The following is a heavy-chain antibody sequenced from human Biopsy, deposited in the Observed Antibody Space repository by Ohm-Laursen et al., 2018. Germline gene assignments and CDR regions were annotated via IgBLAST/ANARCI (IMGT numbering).Heavy chain of an antibody. V-gene: IGHV1-69*05. Sequence: GSSVKVSCKASGGTFSSYAISWVRQAPGQGLEWMGGIIPIFGTANYAQKFQERVTITRDMSTSTAYMELTSLRSEDTAVYYCAATSTLYYYYYAMDVWDQGTTITVSS. CDR2: IIPIFGTA. CDR3: AATSTLYYYYYAMDV. J-gene: IGHJ6*02. CDR1: GGTFSSYA.